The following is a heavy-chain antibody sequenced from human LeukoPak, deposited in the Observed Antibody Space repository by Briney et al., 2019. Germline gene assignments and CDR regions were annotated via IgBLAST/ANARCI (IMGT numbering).Heavy chain of an antibody. CDR1: GFTFSSYA. Sequence: GGSLRLSCAASGFTFSSYAMSWVRQAPGKGLEWVSAISGSGGSTYYADSVKGRFTISRDNSKNTLYLQMNSLRADDTAVHYCAKVRYQLLIDYWGQGTLVTVSS. CDR2: ISGSGGST. V-gene: IGHV3-23*01. CDR3: AKVRYQLLIDY. J-gene: IGHJ4*02. D-gene: IGHD2-2*01.